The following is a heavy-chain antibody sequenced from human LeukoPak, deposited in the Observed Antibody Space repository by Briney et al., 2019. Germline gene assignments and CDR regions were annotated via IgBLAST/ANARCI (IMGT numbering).Heavy chain of an antibody. CDR1: GFTFSSFG. D-gene: IGHD4-17*01. CDR3: AKWSGDYPSYYLDY. Sequence: GGSLRLSCAASGFTFSSFGLHWVRQAPGKGLEWVALIRSDGSSKNYADSVKGRFTISRDTSKNTVHLQMNNLGAEDTAVYYCAKWSGDYPSYYLDYWGQGTLVTVSS. J-gene: IGHJ4*02. V-gene: IGHV3-30*02. CDR2: IRSDGSSK.